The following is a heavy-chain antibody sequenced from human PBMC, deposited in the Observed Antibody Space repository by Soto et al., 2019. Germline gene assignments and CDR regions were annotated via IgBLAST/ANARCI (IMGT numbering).Heavy chain of an antibody. V-gene: IGHV1-18*04. CDR1: GYTFTSYG. CDR2: ISTHNGNT. D-gene: IGHD4-4*01. CDR3: ATEGYSNYPRRAVYFDY. Sequence: ASVKVSCKASGYTFTSYGISWVRQAPGQGPEWMGWISTHNGNTNYPRKIQGRATMTTDTSTRTAYMELRSLRSDDTAVYYGATEGYSNYPRRAVYFDYWGQGTLVTVSS. J-gene: IGHJ4*02.